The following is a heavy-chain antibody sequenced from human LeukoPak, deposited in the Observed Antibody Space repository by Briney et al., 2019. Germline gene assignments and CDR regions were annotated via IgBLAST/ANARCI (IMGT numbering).Heavy chain of an antibody. CDR3: AKDLSHGFLGWLPDWFDP. J-gene: IGHJ5*02. V-gene: IGHV3-23*01. CDR1: GFTFGSYA. Sequence: GGSLRLSCAASGFTFGSYAMSWVRQAPGKGLEWVSAISGSGGSTYYADSVKGRFTISRDNSKNTLYLQMNSLRAEDTAVYYCAKDLSHGFLGWLPDWFDPWGQGTLVTVSS. D-gene: IGHD3-3*01. CDR2: ISGSGGST.